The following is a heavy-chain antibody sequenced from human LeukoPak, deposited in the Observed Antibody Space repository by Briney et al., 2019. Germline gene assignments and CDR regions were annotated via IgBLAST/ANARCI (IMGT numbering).Heavy chain of an antibody. V-gene: IGHV3-7*01. CDR3: ARDGLGSAFDY. J-gene: IGHJ4*02. Sequence: GSLRLSCAASGFTFSSYWMTWVRQAPGKGLAWVANIKQDGSEEYYVDSVKGRFTISRDNAKNSLYLQMNSLRAEDTAVYYCARDGLGSAFDYWGQGTLVTVSS. CDR2: IKQDGSEE. D-gene: IGHD3/OR15-3a*01. CDR1: GFTFSSYW.